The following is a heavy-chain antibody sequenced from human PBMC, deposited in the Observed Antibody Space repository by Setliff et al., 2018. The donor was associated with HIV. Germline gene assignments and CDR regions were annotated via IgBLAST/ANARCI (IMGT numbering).Heavy chain of an antibody. Sequence: SETLSLTCAVSGYSISSGYYWGWIRQPPGKGLEWIGSIYHSGSTYYNPSLKSRVTIPVDTSKNQFSLKLSSVTAADTAVYYCARHPDTAMVTYWGQGTLVTVSS. CDR2: IYHSGST. D-gene: IGHD5-18*01. CDR3: ARHPDTAMVTY. J-gene: IGHJ4*02. V-gene: IGHV4-38-2*01. CDR1: GYSISSGYY.